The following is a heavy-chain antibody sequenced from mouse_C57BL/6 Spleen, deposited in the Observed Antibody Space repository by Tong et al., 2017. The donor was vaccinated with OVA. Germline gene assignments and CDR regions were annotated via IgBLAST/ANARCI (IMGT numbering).Heavy chain of an antibody. CDR1: GFTFSDYY. V-gene: IGHV5-12*03. Sequence: EVQLQESGGGLVQPGGSLKLSCAASGFTFSDYYMYWVRQTPEKRLEWVAYISNGGGSTYYPDTVKGRFTISRDNAKNTLFLQMTSLRSEDTAMYYCARNGNYLYAMDYWGQGTSVTVSS. J-gene: IGHJ4*01. CDR2: ISNGGGST. CDR3: ARNGNYLYAMDY. D-gene: IGHD2-1*01.